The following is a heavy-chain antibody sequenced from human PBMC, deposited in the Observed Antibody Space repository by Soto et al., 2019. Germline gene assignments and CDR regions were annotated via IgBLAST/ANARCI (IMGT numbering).Heavy chain of an antibody. CDR2: ISSSGSTI. D-gene: IGHD1-26*01. Sequence: GGSLRLSCGASGFKFSDYYMSWIRQAPGKGLEWVSYISSSGSTIHYAESVKGRFTISRDNANNSLFLQMNSLKDEDTAVYCAKDGSQTISGSYLSSWGQGSLVTVSS. CDR1: GFKFSDYY. CDR3: AKDGSQTISGSYLSS. J-gene: IGHJ5*02. V-gene: IGHV3-11*01.